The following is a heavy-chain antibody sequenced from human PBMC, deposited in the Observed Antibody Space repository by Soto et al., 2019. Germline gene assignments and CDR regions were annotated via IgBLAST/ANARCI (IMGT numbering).Heavy chain of an antibody. CDR3: ARDGFGGPHIVVVTASRTTDQSFDY. J-gene: IGHJ4*02. CDR2: FDPEDGET. Sequence: ASVKVSCKVSGYTLTELSMHWVRQAPGKGLEWMGGFDPEDGETIYAQKFQGRVTMTEDTSTGTAYMELSSLRSEDTAVYYCARDGFGGPHIVVVTASRTTDQSFDYWGQGTLVTVSS. D-gene: IGHD2-21*02. CDR1: GYTLTELS. V-gene: IGHV1-24*01.